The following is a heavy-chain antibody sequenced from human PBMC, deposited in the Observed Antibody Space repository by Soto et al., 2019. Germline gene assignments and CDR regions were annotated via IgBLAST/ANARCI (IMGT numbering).Heavy chain of an antibody. Sequence: SETLSLTCAVYGGSFSGYYWSWIRQPPGKGLEWIGEINHSGSTNYNPSLKSRVTISVDTSKNQFSLKLSSVTAADTAVYYCARARSSGGSCYWFDPWGQGTLVTVSS. V-gene: IGHV4-34*01. CDR3: ARARSSGGSCYWFDP. CDR2: INHSGST. D-gene: IGHD2-15*01. J-gene: IGHJ5*02. CDR1: GGSFSGYY.